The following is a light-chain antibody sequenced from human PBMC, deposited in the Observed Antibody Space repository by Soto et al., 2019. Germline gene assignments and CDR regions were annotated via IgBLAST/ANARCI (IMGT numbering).Light chain of an antibody. V-gene: IGKV3-15*01. CDR3: QQYHIWPLYT. Sequence: EIVMTQSPATLSVSPGESATLSCRASQSVGTNLAWYQHKPGQAPRLLISGASTRATGLPARFSGSGSGTEFTLTISNLQSEDFALYFCQQYHIWPLYTFGQGTKLEIK. J-gene: IGKJ2*01. CDR2: GAS. CDR1: QSVGTN.